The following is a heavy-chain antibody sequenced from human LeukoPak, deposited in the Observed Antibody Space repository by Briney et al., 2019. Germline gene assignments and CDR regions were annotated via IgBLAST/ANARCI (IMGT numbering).Heavy chain of an antibody. J-gene: IGHJ5*02. CDR3: AKDEGWFDP. Sequence: GGSLRLSCAASGFTVSSNYMSWVRQAPGKGLEWVSAITGSGGSTYYADSVKGRFTISGDNSKNTLYLQMNSLRAEDTAIFYCAKDEGWFDPWGQGTLVTVSS. CDR2: ITGSGGST. V-gene: IGHV3-23*01. CDR1: GFTVSSNY.